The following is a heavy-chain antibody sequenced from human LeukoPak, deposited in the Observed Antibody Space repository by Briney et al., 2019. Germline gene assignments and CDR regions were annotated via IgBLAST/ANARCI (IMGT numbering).Heavy chain of an antibody. CDR1: GGSISSGGYY. V-gene: IGHV4-30-4*08. J-gene: IGHJ6*02. CDR3: ARDRGYSYGLDYYYYGMDV. Sequence: PSQTLSLTCTVSGGSISSGGYYWSWIRQHPGKGLEWIGYIYYSGSTYYNPSLKSRVTISVDTSKNQFSLKLSPVTAADTAVYYCARDRGYSYGLDYYYYGMDVWGQGTTVTVSS. D-gene: IGHD5-18*01. CDR2: IYYSGST.